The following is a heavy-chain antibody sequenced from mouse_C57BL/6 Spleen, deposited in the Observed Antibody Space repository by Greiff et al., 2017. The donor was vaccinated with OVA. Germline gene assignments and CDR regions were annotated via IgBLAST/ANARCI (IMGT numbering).Heavy chain of an antibody. Sequence: QVQLKQPGAELVKPGASVKMSCKASGYTFTSYWITWVKQRPGQGLEWIGDIYPGSGSTNYNEKFKSKATLTVDTSSSTAYMQLSSLTSEDSAVYYCARYDYGSRTWFAYWGQGTLVTVSA. CDR1: GYTFTSYW. D-gene: IGHD1-1*01. CDR2: IYPGSGST. V-gene: IGHV1-55*01. J-gene: IGHJ3*01. CDR3: ARYDYGSRTWFAY.